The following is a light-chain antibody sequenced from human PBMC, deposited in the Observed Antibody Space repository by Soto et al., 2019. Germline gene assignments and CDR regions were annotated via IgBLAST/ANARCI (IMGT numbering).Light chain of an antibody. V-gene: IGKV3-15*01. CDR1: QSLRSS. CDR3: QQYNTWPQT. Sequence: ETMMTQSPDTLSVSLGERATLSCRASQSLRSSLAWYQQKPGQAPRLLIYDASTRATGIPARFSGSGSGTDFTLTISGLQSEDFEVYYCQQYNTWPQTFGQGTQVDIX. CDR2: DAS. J-gene: IGKJ1*01.